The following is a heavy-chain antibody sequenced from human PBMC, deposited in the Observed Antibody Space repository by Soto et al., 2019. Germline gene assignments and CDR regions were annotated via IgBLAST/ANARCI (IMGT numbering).Heavy chain of an antibody. CDR2: IYYSGST. J-gene: IGHJ4*02. Sequence: SETLSLTCTVSGGSISSGDYYWSWIRQPPGKGLEWIGYIYYSGSTYYNPSLKSRVTISVDTSKNQFSLKLSSVTAADTALYYCARDSYYDSSGYPTFDYWGQGTLVTVSS. V-gene: IGHV4-30-4*01. CDR1: GGSISSGDYY. D-gene: IGHD3-22*01. CDR3: ARDSYYDSSGYPTFDY.